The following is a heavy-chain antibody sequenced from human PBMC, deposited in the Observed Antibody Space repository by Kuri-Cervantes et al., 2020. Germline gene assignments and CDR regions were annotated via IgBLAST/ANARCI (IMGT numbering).Heavy chain of an antibody. CDR3: ATNPTQWPGWFDP. CDR2: IYYSGST. J-gene: IGHJ5*02. Sequence: SETLSLTCTVSGGSVSSGSYYWSWIRQPPGKGLEWIGYIYYSGSTNYNPSLKSRVTISVDTSKNQFSLKLSSVTAADTAVYYCATNPTQWPGWFDPWGQGTLVTVSS. CDR1: GGSVSSGSYY. V-gene: IGHV4-61*01. D-gene: IGHD6-19*01.